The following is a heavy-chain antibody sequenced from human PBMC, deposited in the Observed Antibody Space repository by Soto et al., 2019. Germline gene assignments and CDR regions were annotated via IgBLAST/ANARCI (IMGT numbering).Heavy chain of an antibody. D-gene: IGHD3-10*01. V-gene: IGHV3-7*01. CDR3: ARVITMVRGVIITYYYYYGMDV. Sequence: GGSLRLSCVASGFTFSSYWMSWVRQAPGKGLEWVANIKQDGSEKYYVDSVKGRFTISRDNAKNSLYLQMNSLRAEDTAVYYCARVITMVRGVIITYYYYYGMDVWGQGTTVTVSS. CDR2: IKQDGSEK. J-gene: IGHJ6*02. CDR1: GFTFSSYW.